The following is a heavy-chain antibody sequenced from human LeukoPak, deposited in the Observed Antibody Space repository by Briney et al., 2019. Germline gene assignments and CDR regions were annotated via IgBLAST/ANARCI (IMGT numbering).Heavy chain of an antibody. V-gene: IGHV3-33*01. CDR1: GFSFSSYD. Sequence: PGGSLRLSCAASGFSFSSYDMDWVRQAPGKGLEWVAIIRHDGSNEHYADSVKGRFTISRDNSKNTLYLQMNSLRAEDTAVYYCARDKGVVITMYYFDYWGQGTLVTVSS. CDR2: IRHDGSNE. D-gene: IGHD3-3*01. CDR3: ARDKGVVITMYYFDY. J-gene: IGHJ4*02.